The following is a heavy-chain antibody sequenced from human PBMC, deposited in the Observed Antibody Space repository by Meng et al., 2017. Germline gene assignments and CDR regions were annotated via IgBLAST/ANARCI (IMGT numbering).Heavy chain of an antibody. CDR2: INTNTGNP. CDR1: GYTFTSYA. Sequence: QVQLVQFGSELKKPGASVKVSGKAYGYTFTSYAMNWVRQAPGQGLEWMGWINTNTGNPTYAQGFTGRFVFSLDTSVSTAYLQISSLKAEDTAVYYCARMGIAVAGTLGWEDYWGQGTLVAVSS. V-gene: IGHV7-4-1*02. D-gene: IGHD6-19*01. J-gene: IGHJ4*02. CDR3: ARMGIAVAGTLGWEDY.